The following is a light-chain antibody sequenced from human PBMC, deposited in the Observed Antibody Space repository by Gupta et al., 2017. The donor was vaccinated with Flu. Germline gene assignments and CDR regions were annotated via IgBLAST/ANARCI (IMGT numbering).Light chain of an antibody. V-gene: IGKV1-5*03. CDR2: KAS. Sequence: DIKMTQSPSTLSASIGDRVAITCRSSHNINNWLAWYQQKPGEAPQLLIYKASTLEIGVPSRFSGSGSGTDFTLTINRLQPEDQATYFCQQDNTPSYAFGQGTKLDIK. CDR1: HNINNW. CDR3: QQDNTPSYA. J-gene: IGKJ2*01.